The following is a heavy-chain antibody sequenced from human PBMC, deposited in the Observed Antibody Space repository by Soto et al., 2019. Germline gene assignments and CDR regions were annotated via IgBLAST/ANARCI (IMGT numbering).Heavy chain of an antibody. D-gene: IGHD2-21*01. CDR2: ITGSGGST. J-gene: IGHJ6*02. CDR3: ARDALALDV. V-gene: IGHV3-23*01. Sequence: GGSLRLSCTASGFPFSSYSMSWVRQTPGKGLEWVSSITGSGGSTYYTDSVKGRFTISRDNSKNTLYLQMNSLRAEDTAVYYCARDALALDVWGQGTTVTVS. CDR1: GFPFSSYS.